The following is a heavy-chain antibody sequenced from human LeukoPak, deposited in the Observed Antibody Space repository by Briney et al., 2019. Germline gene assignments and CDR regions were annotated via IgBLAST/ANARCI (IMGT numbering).Heavy chain of an antibody. CDR2: INSDGSST. CDR3: VGGYDPHY. CDR1: GFTFSSYW. D-gene: IGHD2-8*02. J-gene: IGHJ4*02. V-gene: IGHV3-74*01. Sequence: GGSLRLSCAASGFTFSSYWMHCVRQAPGKGLVWVSRINSDGSSTTYADSVQGRFTISRDNDKNTLYLQMNSLRAEDTAIYYCVGGYDPHYWGQGTLVTVSS.